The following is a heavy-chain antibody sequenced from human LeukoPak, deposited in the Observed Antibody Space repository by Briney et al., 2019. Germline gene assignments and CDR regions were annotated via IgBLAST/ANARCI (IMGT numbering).Heavy chain of an antibody. CDR1: GGSISSYY. Sequence: SETLSLTCTVSGGSISSYYWSWIRQPPGKGLEWIGYIYYSGSTNYNPSPKSRVTISVDTSKNQFSLKLSSVTAADTAVYYCARDTYYYDSSGYSRYDWFDPWGQGTLVTVSS. D-gene: IGHD3-22*01. J-gene: IGHJ5*02. V-gene: IGHV4-59*01. CDR2: IYYSGST. CDR3: ARDTYYYDSSGYSRYDWFDP.